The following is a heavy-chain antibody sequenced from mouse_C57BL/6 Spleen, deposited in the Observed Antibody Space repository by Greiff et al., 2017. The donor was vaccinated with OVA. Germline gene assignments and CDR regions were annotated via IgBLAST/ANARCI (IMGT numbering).Heavy chain of an antibody. J-gene: IGHJ2*01. CDR2: IDPSDSET. CDR1: GYTFTSYW. Sequence: VQLQQPGAELVRPGSSVKLSCKASGYTFTSYWMHWVKQRPIQGLEWIGNIDPSDSETHYNQKFKDKATLTVDKSSSTAYMQLSSLTSEDSAVYYCARLGYYGSSLDYWGQGTTFTVSS. CDR3: ARLGYYGSSLDY. V-gene: IGHV1-52*01. D-gene: IGHD1-1*01.